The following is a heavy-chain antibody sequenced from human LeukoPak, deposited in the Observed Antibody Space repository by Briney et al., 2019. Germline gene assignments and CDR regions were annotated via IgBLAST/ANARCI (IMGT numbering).Heavy chain of an antibody. CDR2: ISWNSGSI. CDR3: AKDVASGPAALNFDY. D-gene: IGHD2-2*01. J-gene: IGHJ4*02. Sequence: PGGSLRLSCAAPGFTFDEYAMHWVRQAPGKGLEWVSGISWNSGSIGYADSLKGRFTISRDNAKNSLYLQMNSLRAEDTALYYCAKDVASGPAALNFDYWGQGTLVTVSS. CDR1: GFTFDEYA. V-gene: IGHV3-9*01.